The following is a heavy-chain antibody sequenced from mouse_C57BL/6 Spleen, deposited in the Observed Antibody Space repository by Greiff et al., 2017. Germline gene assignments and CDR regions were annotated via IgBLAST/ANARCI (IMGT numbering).Heavy chain of an antibody. J-gene: IGHJ4*01. CDR2: IDPSDSET. D-gene: IGHD2-5*01. V-gene: IGHV1-52*01. CDR3: ARAYYSNLGAMDY. CDR1: GYTFTSYW. Sequence: QVQLQQPGAELVRPGSSVKLSCKASGYTFTSYWMHWVKQRPIQGLEWIGNIDPSDSETHYNQKFKDKATLTVDKSSSTAYMQLSSLTSEDSAVYYCARAYYSNLGAMDYWGQGTSVTVSS.